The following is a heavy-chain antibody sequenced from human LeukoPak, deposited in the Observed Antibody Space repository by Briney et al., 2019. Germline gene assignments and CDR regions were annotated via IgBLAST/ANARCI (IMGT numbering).Heavy chain of an antibody. J-gene: IGHJ6*03. CDR3: ASFYCSGGSCYQYFSYYYMDV. CDR1: GGSISSRSYY. Sequence: SETLSLTCTVSGGSISSRSYYWGWIRQPPGKGLEWIGSIYYSGSTYYNPSLQSRVTISVDTSKNQFSLKLNSVTAADTAVYYSASFYCSGGSCYQYFSYYYMDVWGKGTTVTISS. V-gene: IGHV4-39*01. CDR2: IYYSGST. D-gene: IGHD2-15*01.